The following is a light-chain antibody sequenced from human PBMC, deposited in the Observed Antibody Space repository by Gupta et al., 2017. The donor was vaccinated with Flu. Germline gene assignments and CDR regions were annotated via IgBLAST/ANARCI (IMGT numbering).Light chain of an antibody. V-gene: IGKV3-15*01. CDR2: GAS. J-gene: IGKJ1*01. Sequence: EIVLTQSPATLSLSPGEIATLSCRASQSVSSNLAWYQQKPGQAPRLLIFGASTRATGIPARCSGSGSGTEFTITIRGLQSEDVAVYYCRKCKNRWTFGQGTKVEIK. CDR1: QSVSSN. CDR3: RKCKNRWT.